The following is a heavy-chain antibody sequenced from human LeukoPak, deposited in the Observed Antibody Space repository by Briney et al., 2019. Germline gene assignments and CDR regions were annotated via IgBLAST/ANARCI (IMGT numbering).Heavy chain of an antibody. J-gene: IGHJ4*02. V-gene: IGHV3-53*01. D-gene: IGHD1-26*01. CDR1: GFTVSSNY. CDR3: ARAKGGGSYWPYFDC. Sequence: PGGSLRLSCAASGFTVSSNYMSWVRQAPGKGLEWVSVIYSGGSTYYADSVKGRFTISRDNSKNTLYLQMNSLRAEDTAVYYCARAKGGGSYWPYFDCWGQGTLVTVSS. CDR2: IYSGGST.